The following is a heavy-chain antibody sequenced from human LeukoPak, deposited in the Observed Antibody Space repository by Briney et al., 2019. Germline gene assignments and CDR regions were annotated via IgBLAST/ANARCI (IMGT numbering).Heavy chain of an antibody. V-gene: IGHV3-30*02. CDR2: IQYDGNKK. CDR3: AKDDVGSSWYPPFDY. Sequence: GGSLRLSCAASGFTFSSYAMSWVRQAPGKGLGWVAFIQYDGNKKYYADSVQGRFTISRDNSKNTFYLQMNSLRAEDTAVYYCAKDDVGSSWYPPFDYWGQGTLVTVSA. D-gene: IGHD6-13*01. J-gene: IGHJ4*02. CDR1: GFTFSSYA.